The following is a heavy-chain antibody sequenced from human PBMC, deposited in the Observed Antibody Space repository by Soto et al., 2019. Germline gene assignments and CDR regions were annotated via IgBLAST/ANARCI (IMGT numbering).Heavy chain of an antibody. J-gene: IGHJ4*02. D-gene: IGHD7-27*01. CDR3: ARGVPGY. V-gene: IGHV4-34*01. CDR2: INDSGST. Sequence: QVQLQQWGAGLLKPSETLSLTCAVYGGSFSGYDWAWIRQSRGKGLEWIGEINDSGSTRYNPSLKSRVTISVDTSKYQFCLKVTSVTAADTALYYCARGVPGYWGQGTLVTVSS. CDR1: GGSFSGYD.